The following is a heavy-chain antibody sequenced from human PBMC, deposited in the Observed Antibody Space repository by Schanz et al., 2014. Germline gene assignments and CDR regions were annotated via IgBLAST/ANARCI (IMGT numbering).Heavy chain of an antibody. J-gene: IGHJ4*02. CDR3: AKSYDTSGYSGFDY. Sequence: ESGGGVVQPGRSLRLSCAASGFTFSAYGMHWVRQAPGKGLEWVAVIWYDGNNKYYADSVKGRFTISRDNSKNTLYLQMNSLRTEDTAVYFCAKSYDTSGYSGFDYWGQGTLVTVSS. V-gene: IGHV3-33*06. CDR1: GFTFSAYG. CDR2: IWYDGNNK. D-gene: IGHD3-22*01.